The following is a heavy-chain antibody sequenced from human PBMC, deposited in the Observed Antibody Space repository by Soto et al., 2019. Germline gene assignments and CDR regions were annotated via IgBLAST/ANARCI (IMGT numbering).Heavy chain of an antibody. CDR2: IDNSGDYT. CDR3: AKVASTLTTINWFDP. CDR1: GFTFGSYA. V-gene: IGHV3-23*01. J-gene: IGHJ5*02. D-gene: IGHD4-17*01. Sequence: EVQLLESGGHLVQPGGSLRLSCAASGFTFGSYAMSWVRQAPERGLEWVSGIDNSGDYTYYADSVKGRFTISRDNSENTLSLQMNSLRAEDSAVYYCAKVASTLTTINWFDPWGQGTRVTVSS.